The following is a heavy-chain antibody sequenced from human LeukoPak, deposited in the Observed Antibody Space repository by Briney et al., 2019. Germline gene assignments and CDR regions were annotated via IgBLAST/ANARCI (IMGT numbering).Heavy chain of an antibody. Sequence: GGSLRLSCAASGFTFSSYAMSWVRQAPGKGLEWVSAISGGGGNTYYADSVKGRFTISRDNSKNTLYLQMNSLRAEDTAVYYCAKTTYYDILTGYYAPNFDYWGQGTLVTVSS. CDR1: GFTFSSYA. J-gene: IGHJ4*02. V-gene: IGHV3-23*01. D-gene: IGHD3-9*01. CDR3: AKTTYYDILTGYYAPNFDY. CDR2: ISGGGGNT.